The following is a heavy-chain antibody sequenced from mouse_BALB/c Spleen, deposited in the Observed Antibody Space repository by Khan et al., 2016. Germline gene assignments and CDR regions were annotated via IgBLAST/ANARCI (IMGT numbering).Heavy chain of an antibody. CDR2: ISYSGST. CDR3: ARFRSTTGFAY. V-gene: IGHV3-2*02. CDR1: GYSITSDYA. Sequence: EVKLEVSGPGLVKPSQSLSLTCTVTGYSITSDYAWNWIRQFPGNKLEWMGYISYSGSTSYNPSLKSRISITRDTSKNQFFLQLNSVTTEYTVTYYCARFRSTTGFAYWGQGTLVTVSA. D-gene: IGHD2-14*01. J-gene: IGHJ3*01.